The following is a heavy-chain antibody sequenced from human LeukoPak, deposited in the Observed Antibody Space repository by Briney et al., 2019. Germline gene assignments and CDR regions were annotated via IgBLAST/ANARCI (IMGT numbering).Heavy chain of an antibody. CDR1: GFTFSDNY. J-gene: IGHJ4*02. Sequence: GGSLRLSCAASGFTFSDNYTSWIRQAPGKGLEWVSYISSSGSIYYADSVKGRFTISRDNAKNSLYLQMNSLRAEDTAVYYCARDRFSSSSSRPVRSLFDYWGQGTLVTVSS. D-gene: IGHD6-6*01. V-gene: IGHV3-11*04. CDR3: ARDRFSSSSSRPVRSLFDY. CDR2: ISSSGSI.